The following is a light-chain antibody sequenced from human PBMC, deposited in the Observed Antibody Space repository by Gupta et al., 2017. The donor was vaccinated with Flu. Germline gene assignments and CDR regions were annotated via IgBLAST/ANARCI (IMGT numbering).Light chain of an antibody. Sequence: TPGEPASISCRSSESLFEGGDGSTSLDWYLQRPGQSPQLLIYGVSYRASGVPDRFSGSGSGTDFTLKISRVEAEDVGVYYCMQRLDLRRTFGQGTKVEIK. V-gene: IGKV2-40*01. CDR2: GVS. CDR1: ESLFEGGDGSTS. J-gene: IGKJ1*01. CDR3: MQRLDLRRT.